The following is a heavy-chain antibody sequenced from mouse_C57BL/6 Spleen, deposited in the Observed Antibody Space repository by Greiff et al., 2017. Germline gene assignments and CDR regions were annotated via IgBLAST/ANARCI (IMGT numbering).Heavy chain of an antibody. CDR2: IYPSDSET. Sequence: QVQLQQPGAELVRPGSSVKLSCKASGYTFTSYWMEWVKQRPGQGLEWIGNIYPSDSETHYNQKFKDKATLTVDTSSSTAYMQLSSLASEDSAVDDCARSGYGWEAYWGQGTLVTVSA. CDR3: ARSGYGWEAY. D-gene: IGHD1-2*01. CDR1: GYTFTSYW. J-gene: IGHJ3*01. V-gene: IGHV1-61*01.